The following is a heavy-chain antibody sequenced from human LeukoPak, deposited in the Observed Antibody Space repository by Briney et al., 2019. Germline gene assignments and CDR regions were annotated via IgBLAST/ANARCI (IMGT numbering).Heavy chain of an antibody. V-gene: IGHV4-4*07. Sequence: PSETLSLTCTVSGGSISSYYWSWIRQPAGKGLEWIGRIYTSGSTNYNPSLKSRVTMSVDTSKNQFSLKLSSVTAADTAVYYCATGERDYGDYVAATRFDYWGQGTLVTVSS. D-gene: IGHD4-17*01. CDR2: IYTSGST. CDR1: GGSISSYY. J-gene: IGHJ4*02. CDR3: ATGERDYGDYVAATRFDY.